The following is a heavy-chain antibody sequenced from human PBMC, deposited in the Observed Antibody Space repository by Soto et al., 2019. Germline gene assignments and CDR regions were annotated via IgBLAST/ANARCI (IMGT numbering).Heavy chain of an antibody. CDR2: IYWDDDK. CDR3: AHSPVVVAATQRLNYYGMDV. J-gene: IGHJ6*02. CDR1: GFSLSTSGVG. Sequence: QITLKESGPTLVKPTQTLTLTCTFSGFSLSTSGVGVGWIRQPAGKALEWLALIYWDDDKRYSPSLKSRLTITKDTSKNQVVLTMTNMDPVDTATYYCAHSPVVVAATQRLNYYGMDVWGQGTTVTVSS. D-gene: IGHD2-15*01. V-gene: IGHV2-5*02.